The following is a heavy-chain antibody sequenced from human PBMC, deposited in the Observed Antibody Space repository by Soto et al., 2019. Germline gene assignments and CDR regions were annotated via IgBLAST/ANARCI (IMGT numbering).Heavy chain of an antibody. CDR2: ISSSSSYI. D-gene: IGHD3-10*01. V-gene: IGHV3-21*01. CDR1: GFTFSSYS. Sequence: GGSLRLSCAASGFTFSSYSMNWFRQAPGKGLEWVSSISSSSSYIYYADSVKGRFTISRDNAKNSLYLQMNSLRAEDTAVYYCARGVVITRYDYWGQGTLVTVSS. J-gene: IGHJ4*02. CDR3: ARGVVITRYDY.